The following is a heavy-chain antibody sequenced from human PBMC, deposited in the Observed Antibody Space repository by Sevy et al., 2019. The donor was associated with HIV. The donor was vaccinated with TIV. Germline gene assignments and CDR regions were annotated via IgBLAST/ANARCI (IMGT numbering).Heavy chain of an antibody. Sequence: GGSLRLSCAASGFTFSSYSMNWVRQAPGKGLEWVSSISSSSSYIYYADSVKGRFTISRDNAKNSLYLQMNSLRAEDTAVYYCEGDHPAALFDDYWGQGTLFTVSS. J-gene: IGHJ4*02. D-gene: IGHD2-2*01. CDR1: GFTFSSYS. CDR3: EGDHPAALFDDY. CDR2: ISSSSSYI. V-gene: IGHV3-21*01.